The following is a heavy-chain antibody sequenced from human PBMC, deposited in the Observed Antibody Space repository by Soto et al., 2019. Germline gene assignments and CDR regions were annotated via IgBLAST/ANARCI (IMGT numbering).Heavy chain of an antibody. CDR2: INHSGST. V-gene: IGHV4-34*01. CDR3: ANPDHLGADH. CDR1: GGSFSGYY. J-gene: IGHJ4*02. D-gene: IGHD3-3*01. Sequence: QVQLQQWGAGLLKPSETLSLTCAVYGGSFSGYYWSWIRQPPWKGLEWIGEINHSGSTNYNPSLKSRVTISVDTSKNQFSLKLSSVTAADTAVYYCANPDHLGADHWGQGTLVTVSS.